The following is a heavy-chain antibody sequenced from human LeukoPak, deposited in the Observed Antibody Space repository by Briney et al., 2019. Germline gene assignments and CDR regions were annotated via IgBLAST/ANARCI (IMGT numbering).Heavy chain of an antibody. J-gene: IGHJ3*02. CDR1: GYNFLTHW. V-gene: IGHV5-51*01. CDR3: ALRSGTDDAYDI. D-gene: IGHD1-26*01. Sequence: KDGESLKIPCKASGYNFLTHWIGWVRQMPGKGLEWMGIIYPSDSDTRYSPSFQGQVTISADKSTTTAYLQWRSLMASDTAMYYCALRSGTDDAYDIWGQGTLVTVSS. CDR2: IYPSDSDT.